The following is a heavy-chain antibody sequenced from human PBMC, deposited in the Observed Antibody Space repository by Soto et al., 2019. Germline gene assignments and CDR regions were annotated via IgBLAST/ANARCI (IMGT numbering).Heavy chain of an antibody. V-gene: IGHV3-30*15. J-gene: IGHJ6*02. D-gene: IGHD1-1*01. CDR3: ARVTPGNNLYYFSGLDV. Sequence: QVHLLESGGGVVQPGKSLRLSCVASGFSFDTYAIHWVRQAPGKGLQWVALISYEGSNTYYADSVRGRFTISRDNSKNTLYLQMSTLRPEDSGVYYCARVTPGNNLYYFSGLDVWGQGTLVTVSS. CDR2: ISYEGSNT. CDR1: GFSFDTYA.